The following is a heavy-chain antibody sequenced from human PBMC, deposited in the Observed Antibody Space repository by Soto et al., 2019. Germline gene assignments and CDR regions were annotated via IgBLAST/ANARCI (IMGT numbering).Heavy chain of an antibody. CDR1: GGSFSGYY. Sequence: LSLTCAVYGGSFSGYYWSWIRQPPGKGQEWMAVILSDGSKQYYAESVKGRLTISRDNSKNTLYLQMNSLRAEDTAVYYYAVEYSRSSAFDYWGQGTLVTVSS. V-gene: IGHV3-30*03. CDR2: ILSDGSKQ. J-gene: IGHJ4*02. D-gene: IGHD6-6*01. CDR3: AVEYSRSSAFDY.